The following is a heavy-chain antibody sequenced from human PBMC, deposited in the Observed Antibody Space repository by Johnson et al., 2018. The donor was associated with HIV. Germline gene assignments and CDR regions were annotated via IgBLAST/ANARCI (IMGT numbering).Heavy chain of an antibody. V-gene: IGHV3-23*04. D-gene: IGHD1-26*01. CDR2: VSGSGGSS. J-gene: IGHJ3*02. CDR1: GFTFEDSG. Sequence: VQLVESGGRVVRPGGSLRLSCAASGFTFEDSGMSWVREAPGKRLEWVSCVSGSGGSSYYADSVKGRFPLSRDNSKNTLYLQMNSLRAEDTAVYYCAKDMRVGATAGGSFDIWGQGTMVTVSS. CDR3: AKDMRVGATAGGSFDI.